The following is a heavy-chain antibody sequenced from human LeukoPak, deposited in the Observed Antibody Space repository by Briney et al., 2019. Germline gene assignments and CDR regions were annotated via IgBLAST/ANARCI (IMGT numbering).Heavy chain of an antibody. CDR2: IHYSGST. V-gene: IGHV4-59*08. J-gene: IGHJ3*02. CDR1: GDSISNHY. CDR3: ATNAGPAALDAVDI. D-gene: IGHD2-2*01. Sequence: SETLSLTCTVSGDSISNHYWSWIRRPPGKGLEWIGYIHYSGSTKYNPSLKSRVTISLDSSKTQFSLKLSSVTAADTAVYYCATNAGPAALDAVDIWGQGTMVTVSS.